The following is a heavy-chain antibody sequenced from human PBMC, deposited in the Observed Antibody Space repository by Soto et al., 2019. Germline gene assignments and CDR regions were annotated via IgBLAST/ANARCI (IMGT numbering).Heavy chain of an antibody. Sequence: QVQLVQSGAEVKKTGSSVKVSCKASGGTFSSYAISWVRQAPGQGLEWMGGIIPVFGTANYAQKFQGRVTITADEPRNTAYMELSSLRSDDTAVYYCARDRVGVVVMTTDSRWDAFDLWGQGTMVTVSS. J-gene: IGHJ3*01. CDR2: IIPVFGTA. D-gene: IGHD3-22*01. V-gene: IGHV1-69*01. CDR3: ARDRVGVVVMTTDSRWDAFDL. CDR1: GGTFSSYA.